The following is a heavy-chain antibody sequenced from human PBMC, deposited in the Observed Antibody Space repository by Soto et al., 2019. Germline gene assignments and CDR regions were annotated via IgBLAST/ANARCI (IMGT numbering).Heavy chain of an antibody. D-gene: IGHD1-1*01. CDR2: IASDGETT. J-gene: IGHJ4*02. Sequence: GGALRLSCEASGFSFSDYEMNWVRQFPGEGLEWVAYIASDGETTFYADSVEGRFVVSRDNAKNSLLLQMDSLTGDETPVYFCARDTPTAELDYWGQGSLVTVSS. V-gene: IGHV3-48*03. CDR3: ARDTPTAELDY. CDR1: GFSFSDYE.